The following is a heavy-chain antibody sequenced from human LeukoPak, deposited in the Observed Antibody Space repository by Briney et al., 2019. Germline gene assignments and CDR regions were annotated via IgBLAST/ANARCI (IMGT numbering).Heavy chain of an antibody. CDR1: GYTFTGYY. CDR3: ARLHSYYYYMDV. J-gene: IGHJ6*03. V-gene: IGHV1-2*02. CDR2: INPNSGGT. Sequence: ASVKVSCKASGYTFTGYYMHWVRQAPGQGLEWMGWINPNSGGTNYAQKFQGRVTMTRDTSISTAYMELSRLRSDDTAVYYCARLHSYYYYMDVWGKGTTVTVSS.